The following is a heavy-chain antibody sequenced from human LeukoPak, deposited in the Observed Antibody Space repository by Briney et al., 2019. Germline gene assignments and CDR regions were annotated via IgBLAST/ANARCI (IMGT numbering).Heavy chain of an antibody. CDR1: GFTFSSYA. CDR2: ISGSGSST. J-gene: IGHJ5*02. Sequence: GGSLRLSCAASGFTFSSYAMSWVRQAPGKGLEWVSGISGSGSSTNYADSVKGRFTISRDNSKNTLYLQMNSLRAEDTAVYYCAKGGLVHRFDPWGQGTLVTVSS. V-gene: IGHV3-23*01. CDR3: AKGGLVHRFDP.